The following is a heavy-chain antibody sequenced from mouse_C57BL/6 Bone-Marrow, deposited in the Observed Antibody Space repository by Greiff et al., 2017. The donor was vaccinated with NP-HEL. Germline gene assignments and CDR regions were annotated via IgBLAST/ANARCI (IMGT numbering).Heavy chain of an antibody. CDR1: GYTFTNYW. J-gene: IGHJ2*01. D-gene: IGHD2-10*01. CDR2: IYPGGGYT. CDR3: ASSLLLAFDY. Sequence: QVQLQQPGAELVRPGTSVKMSCKASGYTFTNYWIGWAKQRPGHGLEWIGDIYPGGGYTNYNEKFKGKATLTADKSSSTAYMQFSSLTSEDSAIYYCASSLLLAFDYWGQGTTLTVSS. V-gene: IGHV1-63*01.